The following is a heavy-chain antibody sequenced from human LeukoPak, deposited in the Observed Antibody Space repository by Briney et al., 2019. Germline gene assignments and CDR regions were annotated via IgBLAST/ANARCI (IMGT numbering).Heavy chain of an antibody. CDR1: GFTFSSYS. Sequence: GGSLRLSCAASGFTFSSYSMNWVRQAPGKGLEWVSAIRDSGSSTHYADSVKGRFTTSRDNSKNTLFLQMNSLRADDTAVYYCAGVRAGGNRAFDVWGQGTVVAVSS. J-gene: IGHJ3*01. CDR2: IRDSGSST. V-gene: IGHV3-23*01. D-gene: IGHD4-23*01. CDR3: AGVRAGGNRAFDV.